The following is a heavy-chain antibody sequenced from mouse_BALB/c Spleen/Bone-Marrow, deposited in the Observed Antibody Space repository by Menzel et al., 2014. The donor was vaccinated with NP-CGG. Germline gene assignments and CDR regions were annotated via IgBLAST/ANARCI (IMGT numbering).Heavy chain of an antibody. CDR3: ARSYGSSPFDC. CDR2: IDPANGNT. V-gene: IGHV14-3*02. J-gene: IGHJ2*01. Sequence: EVKLMESGAELVKPGASVKLSCTASGFNIKDTYMHWVKQRPEQGLEWIGRIDPANGNTKYDPKFQGKATITADTSSNTAYLQLSSLTSEDTAVYYCARSYGSSPFDCWGQGTTLTVSS. D-gene: IGHD1-1*01. CDR1: GFNIKDTY.